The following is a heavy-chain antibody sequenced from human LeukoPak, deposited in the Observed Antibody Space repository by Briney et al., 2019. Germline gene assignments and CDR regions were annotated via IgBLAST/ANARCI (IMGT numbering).Heavy chain of an antibody. V-gene: IGHV3-30-3*01. J-gene: IGHJ4*02. CDR2: ISYDGSKK. CDR3: AREGIAVAGPPGSYFDY. Sequence: GRSLRLSCAASGFIFSGYGMHWVRQAPGKGLEWVAVISYDGSKKYYADSVKGRFTISRDNSKNTLYLQMNSLRAEDTAVYYCAREGIAVAGPPGSYFDYWGQGTLVTVSS. D-gene: IGHD6-19*01. CDR1: GFIFSGYG.